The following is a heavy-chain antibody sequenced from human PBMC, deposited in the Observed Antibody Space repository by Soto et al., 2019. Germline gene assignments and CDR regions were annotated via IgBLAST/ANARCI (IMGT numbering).Heavy chain of an antibody. V-gene: IGHV1-18*01. CDR1: GYTFTSYG. Sequence: GASVKVSCKASGYTFTSYGISWVRQAPGQGLEWMGWISAYNGNTNYAQKLQGRVTMTTDTSTSTAYMELRSLRSDDTAVYYCARDGLYYDFGDRWFDPWGQGTLVTVSS. J-gene: IGHJ5*02. D-gene: IGHD3-3*01. CDR3: ARDGLYYDFGDRWFDP. CDR2: ISAYNGNT.